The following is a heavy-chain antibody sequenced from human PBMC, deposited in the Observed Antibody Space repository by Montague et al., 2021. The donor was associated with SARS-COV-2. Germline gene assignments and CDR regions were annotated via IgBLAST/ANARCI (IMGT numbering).Heavy chain of an antibody. V-gene: IGHV6-1*01. J-gene: IGHJ6*02. CDR3: TSGREGNYNVMDV. CDR2: TYYRSKWYN. Sequence: CAISGDSVSSNSATWNWVRQSPSRGLEWLGRTYYRSKWYNDYAVSVRGRVTINPDTSKNKFSLQLNSVTPEDTAIYYCTSGREGNYNVMDVWGQGTTGTVSS. CDR1: GDSVSSNSAT. D-gene: IGHD1-1*01.